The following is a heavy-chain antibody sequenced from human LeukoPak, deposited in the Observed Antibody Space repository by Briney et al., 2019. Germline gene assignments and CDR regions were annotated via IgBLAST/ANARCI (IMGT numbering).Heavy chain of an antibody. J-gene: IGHJ6*02. CDR3: ARESIVVLAAIHQGRDYYYYGMDV. V-gene: IGHV3-33*01. Sequence: GGSLRLSCAASGFTFSSYGMHWVRQAPGKGLEWVAVIWYDGSNKYYADSVKGRFTISRDNSKNTLYLQMNSLRAEDTAVYYCARESIVVLAAIHQGRDYYYYGMDVWGQGTTVTVSS. CDR1: GFTFSSYG. D-gene: IGHD2-2*02. CDR2: IWYDGSNK.